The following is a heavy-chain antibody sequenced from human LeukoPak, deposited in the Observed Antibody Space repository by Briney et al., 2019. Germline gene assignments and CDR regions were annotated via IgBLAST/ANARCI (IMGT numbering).Heavy chain of an antibody. CDR2: INTGIAST. J-gene: IGHJ4*02. CDR3: ARASYCESGVTLLDY. CDR1: GYTFNSYY. V-gene: IGHV1-46*02. Sequence: GASVKVSCKASGYTFNSYYMHWVRQAPGQGLEWMGIINTGIASTSYAQSFQGRVTMTRDTSTSTAYMEVSSLRSEDTAVYYCARASYCESGVTLLDYWGQGTLVAVSS. D-gene: IGHD3-3*01.